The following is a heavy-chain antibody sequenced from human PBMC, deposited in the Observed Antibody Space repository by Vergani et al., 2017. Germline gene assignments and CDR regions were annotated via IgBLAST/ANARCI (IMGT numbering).Heavy chain of an antibody. V-gene: IGHV1-8*03. CDR3: VRARRTCTYDHCPRYYYDL. CDR1: GYTFTSDD. D-gene: IGHD2-8*01. CDR2: MNPISGNT. Sequence: QVQLVQSGAEVKKPGASVKVSCKASGYTFTSDDINWVPQATGQGLEWMGWMNPISGNTGYAQNLQGRLTITRDTSVNTAYMELSSLTSEDMAVYYCVRARRTCTYDHCPRYYYDLWGQGTLVTVSS. J-gene: IGHJ4*02.